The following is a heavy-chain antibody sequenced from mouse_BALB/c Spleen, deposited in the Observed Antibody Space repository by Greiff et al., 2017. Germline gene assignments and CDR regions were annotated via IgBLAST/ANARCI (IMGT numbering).Heavy chain of an antibody. CDR1: GFTFSSYA. Sequence: EVKLMESGGGLVKPGGSLKLSCAASGFTFSSYAMSWVRQSPEKRLEWVAEISSGGSYTYYPDTVTGRFTISRDNAKNTLYLEMSSLRSEDTAMYYCARKDGNSWFAYWGQGTLVTVSA. D-gene: IGHD2-1*01. CDR3: ARKDGNSWFAY. V-gene: IGHV5-9-4*01. CDR2: ISSGGSYT. J-gene: IGHJ3*01.